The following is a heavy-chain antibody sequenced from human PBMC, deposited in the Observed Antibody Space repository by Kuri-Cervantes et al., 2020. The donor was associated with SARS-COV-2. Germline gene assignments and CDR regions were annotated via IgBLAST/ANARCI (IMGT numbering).Heavy chain of an antibody. CDR3: ARDSPFWDYVWGKRFDP. CDR2: INPNSGGT. D-gene: IGHD3-16*01. J-gene: IGHJ5*02. V-gene: IGHV1-2*02. Sequence: ASVKVSCKAPETTFPNYDINWVRQATGQGLEWMGWINPNSGGTNYAQKFQGRVTMTRDTSISTAYMELSRLRSDDTAVYYCARDSPFWDYVWGKRFDPWGQGTLVTVSS. CDR1: ETTFPNYD.